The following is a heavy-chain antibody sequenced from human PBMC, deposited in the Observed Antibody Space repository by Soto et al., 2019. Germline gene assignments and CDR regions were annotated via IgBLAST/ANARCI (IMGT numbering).Heavy chain of an antibody. CDR1: GGSLSSSSYY. Sequence: ASGTPSLPCTVSGGSLSSSSYYWGWIRPPPGEGVGWIGSIYYSGSTYYNPSLKSRVTISVDTSKNQFSLKLSSVTAADTAVYYCAAGVLRFLEWLLSRYNWFDPWGQGTLVTVSS. CDR3: AAGVLRFLEWLLSRYNWFDP. D-gene: IGHD3-3*01. V-gene: IGHV4-39*05. J-gene: IGHJ5*02. CDR2: IYYSGST.